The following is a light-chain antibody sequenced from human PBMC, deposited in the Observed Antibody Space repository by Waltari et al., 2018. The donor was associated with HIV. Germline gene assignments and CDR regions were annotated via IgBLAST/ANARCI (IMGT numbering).Light chain of an antibody. Sequence: QSALTQPASVSGSPGQSITISCTGTSSDVGGYNYVSWYQQHPGKAPKFMIYEVSNRPSGVSNRFSGSKSGNMASLTISGLQADDEADYYCSSYTSNTFWVFGGGTKLTVL. CDR2: EVS. CDR1: SSDVGGYNY. J-gene: IGLJ3*02. CDR3: SSYTSNTFWV. V-gene: IGLV2-14*01.